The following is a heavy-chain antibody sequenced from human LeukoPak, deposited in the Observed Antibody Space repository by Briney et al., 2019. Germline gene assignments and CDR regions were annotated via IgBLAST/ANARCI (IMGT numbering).Heavy chain of an antibody. J-gene: IGHJ4*02. V-gene: IGHV1-2*02. CDR3: ARAISAVSSITASGC. CDR2: INPNSDFT. Sequence: ASVKVACMTSGYTFTDYYMHEVRQAPGQGLEWMGWINPNSDFTNFAQNFQGRVTMTSDTSISTAYMELSRLRSDDTAVYYCARAISAVSSITASGCWGQRALVTVSS. D-gene: IGHD6-19*01. CDR1: GYTFTDYY.